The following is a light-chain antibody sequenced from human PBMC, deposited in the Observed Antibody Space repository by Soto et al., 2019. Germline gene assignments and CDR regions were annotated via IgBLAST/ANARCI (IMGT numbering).Light chain of an antibody. CDR3: QSYDSSLSGYV. V-gene: IGLV1-40*01. CDR1: SSNIGAGYE. J-gene: IGLJ1*01. CDR2: ENN. Sequence: QSVLTQPPSVSEAPGQRVTISCTGSSSNIGAGYEAHWYQQVPGTAPKLLIYENNNRPSGVPDRFSGSKSGTSASLAITGLQAEDEAEYYCQSYDSSLSGYVFGTGPSSPS.